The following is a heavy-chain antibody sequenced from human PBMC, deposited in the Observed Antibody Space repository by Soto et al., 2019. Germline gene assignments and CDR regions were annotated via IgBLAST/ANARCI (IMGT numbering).Heavy chain of an antibody. CDR3: ARDWYISTKIDCFDP. CDR1: GYTFSNYG. V-gene: IGHV1-18*01. CDR2: IGTDNGNT. J-gene: IGHJ5*02. Sequence: ASVKVSCKTSGYTFSNYGVSWVRQAPGQGLEWMGWIGTDNGNTNYAQKFQGRVTMTTDTSTSTAYMELRSLSTDDTAVYYCARDWYISTKIDCFDPWGQGTLVTVSS. D-gene: IGHD6-13*01.